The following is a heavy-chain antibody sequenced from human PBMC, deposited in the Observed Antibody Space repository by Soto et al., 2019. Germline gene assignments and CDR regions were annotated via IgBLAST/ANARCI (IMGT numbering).Heavy chain of an antibody. Sequence: EVQLVESGGGLVKPGGSLRLSCAASGFTFSSYSMNWVRQAPGKGLEWVSSISSSSSYIYYANSVKGRFTISRDNAKNSLYLQMNSLRAEDTAVYYCARGKWNIAVDYWGQGTLVTVSS. CDR3: ARGKWNIAVDY. D-gene: IGHD1-1*01. CDR2: ISSSSSYI. V-gene: IGHV3-21*01. J-gene: IGHJ4*02. CDR1: GFTFSSYS.